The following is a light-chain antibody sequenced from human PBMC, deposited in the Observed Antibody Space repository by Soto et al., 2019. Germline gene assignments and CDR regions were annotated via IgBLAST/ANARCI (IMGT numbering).Light chain of an antibody. Sequence: EVVLTQSPGTLSLSPGDRATLSCRASQGVSANNLAWYQQKLGQAPRLLIYGASSRATGTPDRFSGNGSGTDFTLTISRLEPEDFAVYYCHKYGSTPFTCGPGTKVEIK. J-gene: IGKJ3*01. CDR3: HKYGSTPFT. CDR1: QGVSANN. V-gene: IGKV3-20*01. CDR2: GAS.